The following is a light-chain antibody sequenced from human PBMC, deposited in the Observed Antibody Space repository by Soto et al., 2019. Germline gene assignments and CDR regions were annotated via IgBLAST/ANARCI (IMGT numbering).Light chain of an antibody. CDR1: SSNIGAGSD. CDR3: QSYDRSLFERV. CDR2: DNT. V-gene: IGLV1-40*01. J-gene: IGLJ3*02. Sequence: QSALTQPPSVSGAPGQRVTISCTGSSSNIGAGSDVHWYQQVPGAAPKVLIYDNTNRASGVPDRFSGSKSGTSASLAITGLQVEDEADYYCQSYDRSLFERVFGGGTKLTVL.